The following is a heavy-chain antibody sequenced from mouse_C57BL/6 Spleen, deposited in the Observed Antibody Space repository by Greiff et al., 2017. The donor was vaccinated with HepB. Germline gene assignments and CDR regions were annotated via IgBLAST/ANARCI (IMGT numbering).Heavy chain of an antibody. CDR3: CSQPSYDYAEAMDY. D-gene: IGHD2-4*01. Sequence: EVKLVESGGGLVQPKGSLKLSCAASGFTFNTYAMHWVRQAPGKGLEWVARIRSKSSNYATYYADSVKDRFTISRDDSQSMLYLQMNNLKTEDTAMYYCCSQPSYDYAEAMDYWGQGTSVTVSS. CDR1: GFTFNTYA. V-gene: IGHV10-3*01. CDR2: IRSKSSNYAT. J-gene: IGHJ4*01.